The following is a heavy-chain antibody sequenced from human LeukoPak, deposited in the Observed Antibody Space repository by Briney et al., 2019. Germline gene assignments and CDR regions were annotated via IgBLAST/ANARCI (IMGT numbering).Heavy chain of an antibody. V-gene: IGHV4-39*01. Sequence: KPSETLSLTCTVSGGSISSSSYYWGWIRQPPGKGLEWIGSIYYSGSTYYNLSLKSRVTISVDTSKNQFSLKLSSVTAADTAVYYCARLRLVNWFDPWGQGTLVTVSS. D-gene: IGHD2-2*01. CDR1: GGSISSSSYY. CDR3: ARLRLVNWFDP. J-gene: IGHJ5*02. CDR2: IYYSGST.